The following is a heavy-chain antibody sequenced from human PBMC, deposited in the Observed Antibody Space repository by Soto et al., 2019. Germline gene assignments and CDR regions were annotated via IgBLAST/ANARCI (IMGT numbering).Heavy chain of an antibody. D-gene: IGHD5-12*01. V-gene: IGHV2-5*01. CDR1: GFSLSTIGVG. CDR3: ANLPCRGFAYNGYDFGNWFDP. CDR2: IYWYDDK. J-gene: IGHJ5*02. Sequence: QITLKESGPTLVKPTQTLTLTCTFSGFSLSTIGVGVGWIRQPPGKALEWLALIYWYDDKSYSPSLKSRLTIPKYTSKNPVHLTMTFMDPVDTATYYCANLPCRGFAYNGYDFGNWFDPWGQAPLLTVSS.